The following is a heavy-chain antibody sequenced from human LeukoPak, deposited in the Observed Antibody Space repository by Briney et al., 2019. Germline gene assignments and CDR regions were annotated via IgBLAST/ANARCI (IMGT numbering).Heavy chain of an antibody. Sequence: GESLKISCKGSGYSFTSYWIGWVRQVPGKGLEWMGIIYPGDSDTRYSPSFQGQVTISADKSISTAYLQWSSLRASDTAMYYCARRSSSGFDAFDIWGQGTMVTVSS. V-gene: IGHV5-51*01. CDR2: IYPGDSDT. D-gene: IGHD6-19*01. CDR3: ARRSSSGFDAFDI. J-gene: IGHJ3*02. CDR1: GYSFTSYW.